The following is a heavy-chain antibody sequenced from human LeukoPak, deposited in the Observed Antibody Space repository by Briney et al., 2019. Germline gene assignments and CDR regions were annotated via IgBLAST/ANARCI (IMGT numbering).Heavy chain of an antibody. CDR2: IYHSGST. CDR1: GGSISSGGYY. CDR3: ARDLGYFDY. Sequence: SQTLSLTCTVSGGSISSGGYYWSWIRRPPGKGLEWIGYIYHSGSTYYNPSLKSRVTISVDRSKNQFSLKLSSVTAADTAVYYCARDLGYFDYWGQGTLVTVSS. J-gene: IGHJ4*02. V-gene: IGHV4-30-2*01.